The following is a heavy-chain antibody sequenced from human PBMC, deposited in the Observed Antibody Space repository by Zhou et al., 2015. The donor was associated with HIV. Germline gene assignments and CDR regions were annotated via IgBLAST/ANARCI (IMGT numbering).Heavy chain of an antibody. D-gene: IGHD2-15*01. CDR1: GYNFLDYG. CDR3: ARDRVSGAYCSGGSCYSWYFDY. J-gene: IGHJ4*02. CDR2: IIPIFGTA. V-gene: IGHV1-69*13. Sequence: QLVQSGPEVKRPGASVKVSCRTAGYNFLDYGISWVRQAPGQGLEWMGGIIPIFGTANYAQKFQGRVTITADESTSTAYMELSSLRSEDTAVYYCARDRVSGAYCSGGSCYSWYFDYWGQGTLVTVSS.